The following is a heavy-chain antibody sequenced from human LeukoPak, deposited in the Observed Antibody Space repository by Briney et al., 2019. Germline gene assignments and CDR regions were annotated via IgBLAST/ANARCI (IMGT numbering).Heavy chain of an antibody. Sequence: ASVKVSCKASGYTFTSYDINWVRQATGQGLEWMGWISAYNGNTNYAQKLQGRVTMTTDTSTSTAYMELRSLRSDDTAVYYCASMDPRYSYFDYWGQGTLVTVSS. CDR2: ISAYNGNT. D-gene: IGHD3-10*01. J-gene: IGHJ4*02. CDR3: ASMDPRYSYFDY. CDR1: GYTFTSYD. V-gene: IGHV1-18*01.